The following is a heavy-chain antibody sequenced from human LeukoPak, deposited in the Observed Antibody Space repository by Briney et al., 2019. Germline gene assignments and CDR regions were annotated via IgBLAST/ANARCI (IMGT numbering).Heavy chain of an antibody. CDR2: IYYSGTA. J-gene: IGHJ4*02. Sequence: SETLSLTCTVTGGAISSSNYYWGWIRQPPGKGLGWIGSIYYSGTAYYNPSLKSRVTMSVDISKNQFSLKLTSVTAADTAVYYCARGAVAGIHYWGQGTLVTVSS. CDR1: GGAISSSNYY. V-gene: IGHV4-39*07. D-gene: IGHD6-19*01. CDR3: ARGAVAGIHY.